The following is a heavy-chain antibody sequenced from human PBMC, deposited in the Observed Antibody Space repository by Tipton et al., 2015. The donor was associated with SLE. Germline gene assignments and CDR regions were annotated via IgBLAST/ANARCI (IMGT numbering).Heavy chain of an antibody. V-gene: IGHV3-23*01. D-gene: IGHD1-26*01. Sequence: SLRLSCAASGFTFSSYAMSWVRQAPGKGLEWVSAISGSGGSTYYADSVKGRFTISRDNSKNTLYLQMNSLRAEDTAVYYCARDSPSRGSYDYWGQGTLVTVSS. CDR3: ARDSPSRGSYDY. J-gene: IGHJ4*02. CDR1: GFTFSSYA. CDR2: ISGSGGST.